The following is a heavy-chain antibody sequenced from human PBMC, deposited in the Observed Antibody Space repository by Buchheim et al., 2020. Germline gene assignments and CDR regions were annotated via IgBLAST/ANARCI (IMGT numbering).Heavy chain of an antibody. D-gene: IGHD3-3*01. CDR1: GFTFSSYG. J-gene: IGHJ4*02. CDR3: AKVLAPMVWSGYYTFEVDY. CDR2: ISYDGSNK. Sequence: QVQLVESGGGVVQPGRSLRLSCAASGFTFSSYGMHWVRQAPGKGLEWVAVISYDGSNKYYADSVKGRFTISRDNSKNTLYLQMNSLRAEDTAVYYCAKVLAPMVWSGYYTFEVDYWGQGTL. V-gene: IGHV3-30*18.